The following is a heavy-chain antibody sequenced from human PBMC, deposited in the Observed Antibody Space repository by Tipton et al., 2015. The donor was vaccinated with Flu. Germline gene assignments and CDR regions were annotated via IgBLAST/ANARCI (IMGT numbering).Heavy chain of an antibody. V-gene: IGHV3-48*03. D-gene: IGHD2-15*01. CDR1: GFIFSNYE. CDR3: ARDGYCSGGTCYEDYGMDV. CDR2: ISTTGSII. Sequence: SLRLSCAASGFIFSNYEMIWVRQAPGEGLQWVSYISTTGSIIKYADSVKGRFTISRDNAKNSLYLQMNGLTVEDTAAYYCARDGYCSGGTCYEDYGMDVWGQGTTVTVSS. J-gene: IGHJ6*02.